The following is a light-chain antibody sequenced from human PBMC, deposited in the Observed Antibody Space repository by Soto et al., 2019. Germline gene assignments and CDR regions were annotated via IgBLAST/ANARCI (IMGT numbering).Light chain of an antibody. J-gene: IGKJ2*01. Sequence: EIVMTQSPATLSVSPGERATLSCRASQSVSSNLAWYQQKPGQAPRLLIYGASTRATGTRARFSGSGSGTEFTLTISSLQSEDSAVYYCQQFQNWPPKYTFGQGTKLEIK. V-gene: IGKV3-15*01. CDR3: QQFQNWPPKYT. CDR1: QSVSSN. CDR2: GAS.